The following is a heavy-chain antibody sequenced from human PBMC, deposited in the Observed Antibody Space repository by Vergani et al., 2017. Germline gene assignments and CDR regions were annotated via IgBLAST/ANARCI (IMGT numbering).Heavy chain of an antibody. V-gene: IGHV4-30-2*01. J-gene: IGHJ6*02. CDR1: GGSISSGGYS. CDR3: AREKGVYAGGGMDV. D-gene: IGHD2-8*01. CDR2: IYHSGST. Sequence: QLQLPESGSGLVKPSQTLSLTCAVSGGSISSGGYSWSWIRQPPGKGLEWIGYIYHSGSTYYNPSLKSRVTISVDRSKNQFSLKLSSVTAADTAVYYCAREKGVYAGGGMDVWGQGTTVTVSS.